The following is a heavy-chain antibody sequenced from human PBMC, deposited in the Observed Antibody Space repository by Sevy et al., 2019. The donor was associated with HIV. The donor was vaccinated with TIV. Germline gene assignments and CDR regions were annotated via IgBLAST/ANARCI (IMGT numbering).Heavy chain of an antibody. V-gene: IGHV3-48*01. CDR3: ARAVRSGQLISGMDV. D-gene: IGHD2-2*01. CDR1: GFTFSSYS. J-gene: IGHJ6*02. CDR2: ISSNSYTI. Sequence: GGSLRLSCGVSGFTFSSYSMNWVRQAPGKGLEWVSYISSNSYTIYYADSMKGRFTISRDNAKNSVHLQMNSLRAEDTAAYYCARAVRSGQLISGMDVWGQGTTVTVSS.